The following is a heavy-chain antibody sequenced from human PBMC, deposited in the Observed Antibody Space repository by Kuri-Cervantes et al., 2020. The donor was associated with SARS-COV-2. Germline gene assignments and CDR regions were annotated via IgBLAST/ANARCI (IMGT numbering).Heavy chain of an antibody. V-gene: IGHV1-69*05. D-gene: IGHD3-22*01. CDR1: GGTFSSYA. Sequence: SVKVSCKASGGTFSSYAISWVRQAPGQGLEWTGGIIPIFGTANYAQKFQGRVTITTDESTSTAYMELSSLRSEDTAVYYCASKTYYYDSSGYYPDHSWYFDLWGRGTLVTVSS. CDR2: IIPIFGTA. J-gene: IGHJ2*01. CDR3: ASKTYYYDSSGYYPDHSWYFDL.